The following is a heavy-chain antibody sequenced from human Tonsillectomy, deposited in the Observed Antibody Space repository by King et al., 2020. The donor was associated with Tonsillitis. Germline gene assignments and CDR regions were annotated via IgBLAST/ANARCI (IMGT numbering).Heavy chain of an antibody. V-gene: IGHV3-74*01. CDR1: GFTFSSYW. CDR2: INSDGSST. D-gene: IGHD4-11*01. Sequence: VQLVESGGGLVQPGGSLRLSCAASGFTFSSYWLHWVRQAPGKGLVWVSRINSDGSSTSYADSLKGRFTISRDNAKNTLYLQMNSLRAEDTAVYYCARSDYSKDAFDIWGQGTMVTVSS. CDR3: ARSDYSKDAFDI. J-gene: IGHJ3*02.